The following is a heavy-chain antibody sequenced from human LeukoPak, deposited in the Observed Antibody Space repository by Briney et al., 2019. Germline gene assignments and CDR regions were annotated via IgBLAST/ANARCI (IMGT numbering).Heavy chain of an antibody. D-gene: IGHD1-26*01. V-gene: IGHV3-53*01. J-gene: IGHJ4*02. CDR3: ARKATYYLDY. Sequence: PGGSLRLSCAAPGFTVSSNHMSWVRQAPGKGLEWVSVIYSGGSTYYADSVKGRFTISRDNSKNTLYLQMNSLRAEDTAVYYCARKATYYLDYWGQGTLVTVSS. CDR1: GFTVSSNH. CDR2: IYSGGST.